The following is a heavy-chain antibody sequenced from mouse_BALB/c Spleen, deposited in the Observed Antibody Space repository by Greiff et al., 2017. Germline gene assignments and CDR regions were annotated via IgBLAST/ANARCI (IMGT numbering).Heavy chain of an antibody. D-gene: IGHD2-1*01. V-gene: IGHV5-6-3*01. J-gene: IGHJ1*01. CDR2: INSNGGST. CDR3: AREGYYGNPGYFDV. Sequence: EVHLVESGGGLVQPGGSLKLSCAASGFTFSSYGMSWVRQTPDKRLELVATINSNGGSTYYPDSVKGRFTISRDNAKNTLYLQMSSLKSEDTAMYYCAREGYYGNPGYFDVWGAGTTVTVSS. CDR1: GFTFSSYG.